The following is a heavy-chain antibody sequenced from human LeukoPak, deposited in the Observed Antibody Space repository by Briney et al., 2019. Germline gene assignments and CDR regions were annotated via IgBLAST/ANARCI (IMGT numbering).Heavy chain of an antibody. D-gene: IGHD3-22*01. CDR3: ARVPHYYDSSGLDY. CDR1: GGTFSSYA. CDR2: IIPIFGTA. Sequence: SVKVSCKASGGTFSSYAISWVRQAPGQGLEWMGGIIPIFGTANYAQKFQGRVTITADESTSTAYMELSSLRSEDTAVYYCARVPHYYDSSGLDYWGLGTLVTVSS. V-gene: IGHV1-69*13. J-gene: IGHJ4*02.